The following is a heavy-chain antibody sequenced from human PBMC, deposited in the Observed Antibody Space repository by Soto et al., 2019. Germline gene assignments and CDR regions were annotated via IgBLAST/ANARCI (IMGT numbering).Heavy chain of an antibody. D-gene: IGHD3-10*01. Sequence: EVQLVESGGTLVQPGRSLRLSCAASGFAFRDFAMHWVRQPPGKGLEWVSGITWNGVAMGYGDSVRGRFTISRDDAKNSPYLQMNSLRPEDTALYYCANSCVTTNHLYGYLDVWAKGPSVTVS. CDR3: ANSCVTTNHLYGYLDV. V-gene: IGHV3-9*01. CDR1: GFAFRDFA. J-gene: IGHJ6*03. CDR2: ITWNGVAM.